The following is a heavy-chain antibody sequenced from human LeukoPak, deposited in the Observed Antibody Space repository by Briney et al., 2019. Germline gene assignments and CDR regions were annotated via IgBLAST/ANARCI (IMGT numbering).Heavy chain of an antibody. CDR3: AKDRSIGTYYTFDH. CDR2: FRGSGLST. D-gene: IGHD1-26*01. CDR1: GFTFSSYA. Sequence: PGGSLRLSCAASGFTFSSYAMSWVRQAPGKGLKWVSGFRGSGLSTFYADSVKGRFTISRDNSKNTLYLQMSSLTAADTAVYYCAKDRSIGTYYTFDHWGQGTLVTVSS. V-gene: IGHV3-23*01. J-gene: IGHJ4*02.